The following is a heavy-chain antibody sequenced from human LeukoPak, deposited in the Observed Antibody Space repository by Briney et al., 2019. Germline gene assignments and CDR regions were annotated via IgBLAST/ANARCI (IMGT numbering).Heavy chain of an antibody. CDR2: INPNSGGT. J-gene: IGHJ4*02. Sequence: GASVKVSCKASGYTFTGYYMHWVRQAPGQGLEWMGRINPNSGGTNYAQKFQGRVTMTRDTSISTAYMELSRLRSDDTAVYYCARDLRFNYYDSSGYYYSSINYWGQGTLVTVSS. CDR3: ARDLRFNYYDSSGYYYSSINY. D-gene: IGHD3-22*01. V-gene: IGHV1-2*06. CDR1: GYTFTGYY.